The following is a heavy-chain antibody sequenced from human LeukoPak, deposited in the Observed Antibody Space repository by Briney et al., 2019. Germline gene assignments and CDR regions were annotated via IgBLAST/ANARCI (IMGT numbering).Heavy chain of an antibody. J-gene: IGHJ4*02. CDR2: ISGSGGT. V-gene: IGHV3-23*01. CDR3: AKVGITIYPYVPDY. D-gene: IGHD3-3*01. Sequence: GGSLRLSCAASGFTFSSYAVSWVRQAPGRGLEWVSAISGSGGTYYIPSVKGRFIVSRDNSRNTLYLQLNSLRAEDTAIYYCAKVGITIYPYVPDYWGQGTLVTVSS. CDR1: GFTFSSYA.